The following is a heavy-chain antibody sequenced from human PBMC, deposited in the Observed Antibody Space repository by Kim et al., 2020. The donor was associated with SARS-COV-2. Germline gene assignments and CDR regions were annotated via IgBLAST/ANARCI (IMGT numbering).Heavy chain of an antibody. CDR2: ISWNSGSI. CDR1: GFTFDDYA. CDR3: AKDRGWEGEGYYFDY. D-gene: IGHD1-26*01. J-gene: IGHJ4*02. V-gene: IGHV3-9*01. Sequence: GGSLRLSCAASGFTFDDYAMHWVRQAPGKGLEWVSGISWNSGSIGYADSVKGRFTISRDNAKNSLYLQMNSLRAEDTALYYCAKDRGWEGEGYYFDYWGQGTLVTVSS.